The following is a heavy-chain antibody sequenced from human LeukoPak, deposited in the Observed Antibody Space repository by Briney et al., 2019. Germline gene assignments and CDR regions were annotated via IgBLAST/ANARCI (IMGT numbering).Heavy chain of an antibody. J-gene: IGHJ5*02. CDR1: GGPISSSSYY. D-gene: IGHD3-3*01. CDR2: IDYSGST. CDR3: ARLFGITIFGETLNWFDP. V-gene: IGHV4-39*07. Sequence: PSETLSLTCTVSGGPISSSSYYWGWIRQPPGKGLEGIGNIDYSGSTYYNPSLKSRVTISVHTSKNQFSLKLSSVTAADTAVYYCARLFGITIFGETLNWFDPWGQGTQVTVSS.